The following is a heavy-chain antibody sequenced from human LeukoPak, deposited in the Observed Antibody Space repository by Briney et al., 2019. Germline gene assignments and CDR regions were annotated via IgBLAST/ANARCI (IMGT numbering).Heavy chain of an antibody. CDR2: ISWNSGSI. J-gene: IGHJ4*02. CDR3: AKVAVAGTWQLPYFDY. V-gene: IGHV3-9*01. CDR1: GFTFDDYA. D-gene: IGHD6-19*01. Sequence: PGGSLRLSCAASGFTFDDYAMHWVRQAPRKGLEWVSGISWNSGSIGYADSVKGRFTISRDNAKNSLYLQMNSLRAEDTALYYCAKVAVAGTWQLPYFDYWGQGTLVTVSS.